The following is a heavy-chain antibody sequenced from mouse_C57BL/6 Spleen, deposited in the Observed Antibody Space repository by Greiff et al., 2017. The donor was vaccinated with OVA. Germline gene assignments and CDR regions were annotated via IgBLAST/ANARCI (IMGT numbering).Heavy chain of an antibody. D-gene: IGHD2-5*01. CDR3: ARDYSNLDY. J-gene: IGHJ2*01. Sequence: QVQLQQPGAELVKPGASVKLSCKASGYTFTRYWLQWVKQRPGQGLEWIGEIDPADGYTNYHQKSKSKATSTVDTSSSTAYMLLSTLTSEDSAVYDSARDYSNLDYWGQGTTLTVSS. V-gene: IGHV1-50*01. CDR1: GYTFTRYW. CDR2: IDPADGYT.